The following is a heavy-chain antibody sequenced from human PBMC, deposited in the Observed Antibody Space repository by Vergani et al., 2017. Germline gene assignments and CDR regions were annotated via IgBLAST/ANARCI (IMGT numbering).Heavy chain of an antibody. CDR3: ARDQSPAITRAPRYYYYYGMDV. CDR2: INPSGGST. CDR1: GYTFTSYY. D-gene: IGHD2-2*01. Sequence: QVQLVQSGAEVKKPGASVKVSCKASGYTFTSYYMHWVRQAPGQGLEWMGIINPSGGSTSYAQKFQGRVTMTRDTSTSTVYMELSSLRSEDTAVYYCARDQSPAITRAPRYYYYYGMDVWGQGTTVTVSS. J-gene: IGHJ6*02. V-gene: IGHV1-46*01.